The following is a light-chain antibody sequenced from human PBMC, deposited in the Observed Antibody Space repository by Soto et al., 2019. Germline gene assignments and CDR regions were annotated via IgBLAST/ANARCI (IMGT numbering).Light chain of an antibody. Sequence: IQMTQSPSSLSASVGDSVTITCRASQNININLSWYQQKPRKAPKLLINVASTLQGGVPSRFSGSGSGTEFTLAISSLQPEDSATYYCQQSFSTPQTFGGGTKVDIK. J-gene: IGKJ4*01. CDR2: VAS. CDR1: QNININ. V-gene: IGKV1-39*01. CDR3: QQSFSTPQT.